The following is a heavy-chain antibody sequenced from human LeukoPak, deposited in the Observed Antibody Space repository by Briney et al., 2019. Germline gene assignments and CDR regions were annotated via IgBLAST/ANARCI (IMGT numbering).Heavy chain of an antibody. CDR3: ARDRSPRGVADY. J-gene: IGHJ4*02. V-gene: IGHV4-39*07. CDR1: GGSISSSSYY. CDR2: IYTSGST. Sequence: PSETLSLTCSLSGGSISSSSYYWAWIRQPPGKGLEWIGSIYTSGSTNYNPSLKSRVTMSVDTSKNQFSLKLSSVTAADTAVYYCARDRSPRGVADYWGQGTLVTVSS. D-gene: IGHD3-10*01.